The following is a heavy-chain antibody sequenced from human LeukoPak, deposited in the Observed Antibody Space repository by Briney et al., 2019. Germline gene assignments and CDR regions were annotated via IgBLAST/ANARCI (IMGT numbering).Heavy chain of an antibody. CDR3: ARGPVTTYYDFWSGYYTSNAGDNWFDP. Sequence: ASVKVSCKASGYTFTSYGISWVRQAPGQGLEWMGWISAYNGNTNYAQKLQGRVTMTRNTSISTAYMELSSLRSEDTAVYYCARGPVTTYYDFWSGYYTSNAGDNWFDPWGQGTLVTVSS. CDR2: ISAYNGNT. D-gene: IGHD3-3*01. J-gene: IGHJ5*01. CDR1: GYTFTSYG. V-gene: IGHV1-18*01.